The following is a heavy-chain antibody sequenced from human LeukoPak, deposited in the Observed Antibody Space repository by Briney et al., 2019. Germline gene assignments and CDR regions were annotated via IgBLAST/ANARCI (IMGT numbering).Heavy chain of an antibody. CDR3: ARRGLGYCSGGSCYPSYGMDV. CDR1: GYSFTSYW. V-gene: IGHV5-51*01. Sequence: GESLKISCKGSGYSFTSYWIGWVRHMPGKGLEWMGIIFPGDSDTRYSPSFQGQVTISADKSISTAYLQWSSLKASDTAMYYCARRGLGYCSGGSCYPSYGMDVWGQGTTVTVSS. J-gene: IGHJ6*02. CDR2: IFPGDSDT. D-gene: IGHD2-15*01.